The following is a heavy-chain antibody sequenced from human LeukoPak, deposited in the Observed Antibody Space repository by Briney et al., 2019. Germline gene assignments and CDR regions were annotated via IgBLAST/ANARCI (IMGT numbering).Heavy chain of an antibody. Sequence: GGSLRLSCAASGFTFSNYGMHWVRQAPGKGLEWVAVISYDGSNKYYADSVKGRFTISRDNSKNTLYLQMNSLRAEDTAVYYCARDYSSSHNFDYWGQGTLVTVSS. V-gene: IGHV3-30*03. CDR3: ARDYSSSHNFDY. J-gene: IGHJ4*02. CDR2: ISYDGSNK. D-gene: IGHD6-13*01. CDR1: GFTFSNYG.